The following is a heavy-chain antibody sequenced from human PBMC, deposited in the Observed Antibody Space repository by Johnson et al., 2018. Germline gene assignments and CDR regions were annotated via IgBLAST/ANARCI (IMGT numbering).Heavy chain of an antibody. CDR2: ITRGGTDI. Sequence: QVQLVESGGGLVEPGGSLRLSCAASGFPLSDYYMSWLRPATGKGLAWISHITRGGTDIYYADSVQGRFIISRENAKNSLYLQTNSLRAEETAVYYSARDRGGYSDAFDIWGQGTMVTVSS. J-gene: IGHJ3*02. CDR1: GFPLSDYY. D-gene: IGHD6-25*01. CDR3: ARDRGGYSDAFDI. V-gene: IGHV3-11*04.